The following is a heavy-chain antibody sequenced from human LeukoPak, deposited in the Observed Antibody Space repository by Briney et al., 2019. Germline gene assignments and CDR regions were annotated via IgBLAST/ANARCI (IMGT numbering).Heavy chain of an antibody. CDR3: AKGWRGYSGYSVGDY. J-gene: IGHJ4*02. CDR2: ISYDGSNK. Sequence: GGSLRLSCAASGFTFSSYGMHWVRQAPGKGLEGVAVISYDGSNKYYADSVKGRFTISRDNSKNTLYLQMNSLRAEDTAVYYCAKGWRGYSGYSVGDYWGQGTLVTVSS. V-gene: IGHV3-30*18. CDR1: GFTFSSYG. D-gene: IGHD5-12*01.